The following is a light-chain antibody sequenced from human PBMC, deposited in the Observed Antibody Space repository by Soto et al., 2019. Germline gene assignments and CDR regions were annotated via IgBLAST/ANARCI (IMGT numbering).Light chain of an antibody. CDR3: QSADSSGTVV. J-gene: IGLJ2*01. CDR1: ALPKQY. CDR2: KDS. V-gene: IGLV3-25*03. Sequence: SYELTQPPSVSVSPGQTARITCSGDALPKQYAYWYQQKPGQAPVLVIYKDSERPSGIPERFSGARSGTTVTLTISGVQAEDGADYYCQSADSSGTVVFGGGTKLTVL.